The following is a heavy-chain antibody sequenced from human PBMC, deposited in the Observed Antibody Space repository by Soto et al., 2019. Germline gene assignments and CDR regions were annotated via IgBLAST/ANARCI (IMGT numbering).Heavy chain of an antibody. Sequence: ASVKVSCKASGYTFTGYYMHWVRQAPGQGLEWMGWINPNSGGTNYAQKLQGRVTMTTDTSTSTAYMELRSLRSDDTAVYYCARGSYDFWSGYSYYYYGMDVWGQGTTVTVSS. D-gene: IGHD3-3*01. V-gene: IGHV1-2*02. J-gene: IGHJ6*02. CDR3: ARGSYDFWSGYSYYYYGMDV. CDR2: INPNSGGT. CDR1: GYTFTGYY.